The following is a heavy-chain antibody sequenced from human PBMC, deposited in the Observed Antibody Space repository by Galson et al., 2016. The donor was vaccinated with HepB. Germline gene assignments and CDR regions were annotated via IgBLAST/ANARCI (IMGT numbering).Heavy chain of an antibody. CDR1: GGSISSGGSY. V-gene: IGHV4-31*03. J-gene: IGHJ5*01. CDR2: IYYTGNT. CDR3: ARRTTTITTDWFDS. D-gene: IGHD4-11*01. Sequence: TLSLTCNVSGGSISSGGSYWSWIRLHPGKGLEWIGYIYYTGNTYYNPSLKSRLTISLDTSKNQFSLKLNSLTAADTAVYYCARRTTTITTDWFDSGGQGTLVTVSS.